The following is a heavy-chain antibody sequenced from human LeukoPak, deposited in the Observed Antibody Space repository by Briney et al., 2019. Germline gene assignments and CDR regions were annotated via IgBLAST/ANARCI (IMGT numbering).Heavy chain of an antibody. CDR2: IYYSGST. Sequence: SETLSLTCTVSGGSISSYYWSWIRQPPGKGLEWIGYIYYSGSTNYNPSLKSRVTISVDTSKNQFSLKLSSVTAADTAVYYCARVDTAMVTFDYWGQGTLVTVSS. V-gene: IGHV4-59*01. D-gene: IGHD5-18*01. CDR3: ARVDTAMVTFDY. CDR1: GGSISSYY. J-gene: IGHJ4*02.